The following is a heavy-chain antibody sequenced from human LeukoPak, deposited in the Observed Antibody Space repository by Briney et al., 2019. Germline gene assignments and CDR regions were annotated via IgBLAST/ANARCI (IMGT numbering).Heavy chain of an antibody. CDR1: GFTFSSYA. CDR3: ARELPDSGSYIHAFDI. D-gene: IGHD1-26*01. V-gene: IGHV3-30-3*01. CDR2: ISYDGSNK. Sequence: GGSLRLSCAASGFTFSSYAMHWVRQAPGKGLEWVAVISYDGSNKYYADSVKGRFTISRDNSKNTLYLQMNSLRAEDTAVYYCARELPDSGSYIHAFDIWGQGTMVTVSS. J-gene: IGHJ3*02.